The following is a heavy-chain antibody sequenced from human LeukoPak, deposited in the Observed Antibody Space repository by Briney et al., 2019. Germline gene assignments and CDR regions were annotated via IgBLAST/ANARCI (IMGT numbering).Heavy chain of an antibody. CDR2: INPNSGGT. Sequence: ASVKVSCKASGYTFTGYFMHWVRQAPGQGLEWMGWINPNSGGTNYAQRFQGRVTLTRDTSISTAYMELSRLRSDDTAVYYCAREEGIVVVVARSSAFDIWGQGTMVTVSS. J-gene: IGHJ3*02. D-gene: IGHD2-15*01. CDR1: GYTFTGYF. CDR3: AREEGIVVVVARSSAFDI. V-gene: IGHV1-2*02.